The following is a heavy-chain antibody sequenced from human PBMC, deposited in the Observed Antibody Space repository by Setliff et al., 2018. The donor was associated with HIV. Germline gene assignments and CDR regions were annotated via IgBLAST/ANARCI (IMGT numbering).Heavy chain of an antibody. J-gene: IGHJ3*02. CDR1: GFSFTNYA. Sequence: PGGSLRLSCAASGFSFTNYAMAWVRQAPGKGLEWVSALSGYGDSTYYADSVKGRLTVSRDNSKSTLYLRINSLRDEDTAVYYCAKGSPFSGETNAFWDIWGQGTLVTVSS. CDR2: LSGYGDST. V-gene: IGHV3-23*01. CDR3: AKGSPFSGETNAFWDI. D-gene: IGHD2-8*01.